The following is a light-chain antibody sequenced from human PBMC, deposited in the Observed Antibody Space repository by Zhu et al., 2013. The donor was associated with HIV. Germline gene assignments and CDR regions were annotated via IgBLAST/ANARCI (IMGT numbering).Light chain of an antibody. CDR2: DAS. V-gene: IGKV1-12*01. CDR1: QSISTW. CDR3: QQYDDYPDFT. J-gene: IGKJ3*01. Sequence: DIQMTQSPSSVSASVGDSLTITCRASQSISTWLGWYQQKPGKRPTLLIYDASNLDSGVPSRFSGSGSGTDFTLTISSLQPEDFATYYCQQYDDYPDFTFGPGTKVDFK.